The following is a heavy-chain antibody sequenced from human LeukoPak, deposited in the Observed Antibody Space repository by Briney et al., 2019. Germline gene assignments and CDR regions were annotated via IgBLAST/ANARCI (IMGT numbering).Heavy chain of an antibody. CDR3: ARVLQQLVPEYFDY. J-gene: IGHJ4*02. CDR1: GYSFTSYW. D-gene: IGHD6-13*01. V-gene: IGHV5-51*01. CDR2: IYPGDSDT. Sequence: GASLKISCKGSGYSFTSYWIGWVRQLPGKGLEWMGIIYPGDSDTRYSPSFQGQVTISADKSISTAYLQWSSLKASDTAMYYCARVLQQLVPEYFDYWGQGTLVTVSS.